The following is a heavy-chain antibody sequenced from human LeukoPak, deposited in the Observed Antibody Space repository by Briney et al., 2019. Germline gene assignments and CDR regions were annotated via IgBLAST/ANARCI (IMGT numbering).Heavy chain of an antibody. Sequence: GGTLRLSCAASGFTFSSYGMSWVRQAPGKGLEWVSAISGSGGSTYYADSVKGRFTISRDNSKNTLYLQMNSLRAEDTAVYYCAKAALVVVAAPDAFDIWGQGTMVTVSS. CDR3: AKAALVVVAAPDAFDI. CDR2: ISGSGGST. J-gene: IGHJ3*02. V-gene: IGHV3-23*01. CDR1: GFTFSSYG. D-gene: IGHD2-15*01.